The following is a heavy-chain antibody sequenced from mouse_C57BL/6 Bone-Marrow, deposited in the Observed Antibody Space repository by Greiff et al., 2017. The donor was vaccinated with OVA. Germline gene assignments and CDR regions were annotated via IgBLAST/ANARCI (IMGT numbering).Heavy chain of an antibody. CDR2: INSDGGST. D-gene: IGHD2-5*01. CDR1: EYEFPSHD. J-gene: IGHJ4*01. V-gene: IGHV5-2*01. Sequence: EVKLMESGGGLVQPGESLKLSCESNEYEFPSHDMSWVRKTPEKRLELVAAINSDGGSTYYPDTMERRFIISRDNTKKTLYLQMSSLRSEDTALYYFARPSIVTTATSFFYYAMDYWGQGTSVTVSS. CDR3: ARPSIVTTATSFFYYAMDY.